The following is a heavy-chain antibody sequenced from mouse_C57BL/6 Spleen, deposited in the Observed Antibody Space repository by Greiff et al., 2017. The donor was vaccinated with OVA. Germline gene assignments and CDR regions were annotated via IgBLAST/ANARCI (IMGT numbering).Heavy chain of an antibody. D-gene: IGHD2-2*01. CDR1: GYSITSGYD. V-gene: IGHV3-1*01. J-gene: IGHJ4*01. CDR2: ISYSGST. CDR3: ARGYDYYYAMDY. Sequence: EVKLVESGPGMVKPSQSLSLTCTVTGYSITSGYDWHWIRHFPGNKLEWMGYISYSGSTNYNPSLKSRISITHDTSKNHFFLKLNSVTTEDTATYYCARGYDYYYAMDYWGQGTSVTVSS.